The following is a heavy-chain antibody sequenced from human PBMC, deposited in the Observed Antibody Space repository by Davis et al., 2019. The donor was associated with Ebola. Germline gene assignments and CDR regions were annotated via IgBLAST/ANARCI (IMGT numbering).Heavy chain of an antibody. CDR3: ATTRISVLGGVIVPSSFDF. V-gene: IGHV5-51*01. CDR2: IFPGDSDT. Sequence: GESPKTPCQGVGFTFTNYWIGWVRQMSGKGLEWMGIIFPGDSDTKYSPSFQGQVTMSADKSTNTAFLQWSNLRASDTAMYYCATTRISVLGGVIVPSSFDFWGQGTLVTVSS. J-gene: IGHJ4*02. D-gene: IGHD3-16*01. CDR1: GFTFTNYW.